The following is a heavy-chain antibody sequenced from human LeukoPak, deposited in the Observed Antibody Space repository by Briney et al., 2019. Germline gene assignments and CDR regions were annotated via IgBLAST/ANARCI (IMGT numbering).Heavy chain of an antibody. J-gene: IGHJ5*02. CDR2: ISAYNGNT. CDR3: ARDITIFGVVISWFDP. CDR1: GYTFTSYG. D-gene: IGHD3-3*01. Sequence: ASVKVSCKASGYTFTSYGISWVRQAPGQGLEWMGWISAYNGNTNYAQKLQGRVTMTTDTSTSTAYMELRSLGSDDTAVYYCARDITIFGVVISWFDPWGQGTLVTVSS. V-gene: IGHV1-18*01.